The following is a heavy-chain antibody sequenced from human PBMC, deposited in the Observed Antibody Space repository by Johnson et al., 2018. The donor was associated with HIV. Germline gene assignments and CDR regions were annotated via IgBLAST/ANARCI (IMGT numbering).Heavy chain of an antibody. J-gene: IGHJ3*02. V-gene: IGHV3-23*04. CDR2: ISSSGGRT. D-gene: IGHD4-17*01. Sequence: VQLVESGGGVVRPGGSLRLSCAASGFTFDDYGMSWVRQAPGKGLEWVSGISSSGGRTYYADSVKGRFNISRENSKNTLYLQLNSLRAEDTAVYYCAKGNGDRIAFDIWGQGTMVTVSS. CDR1: GFTFDDYG. CDR3: AKGNGDRIAFDI.